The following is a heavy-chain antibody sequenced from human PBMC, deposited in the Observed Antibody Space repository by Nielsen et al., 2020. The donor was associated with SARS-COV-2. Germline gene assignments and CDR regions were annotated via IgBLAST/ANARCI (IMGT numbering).Heavy chain of an antibody. J-gene: IGHJ3*02. CDR2: INAGNGNT. D-gene: IGHD4-17*01. CDR1: GYTFTSYA. Sequence: ASVKVSCKASGYTFTSYAMHWVRQAPGQRLEWMGWINAGNGNTKYSQKFQGRVTITRDTSASIAYMELSSLRSEDTAVYYCARINRPDYGEDAFDIWGQGTMVTVSS. CDR3: ARINRPDYGEDAFDI. V-gene: IGHV1-3*01.